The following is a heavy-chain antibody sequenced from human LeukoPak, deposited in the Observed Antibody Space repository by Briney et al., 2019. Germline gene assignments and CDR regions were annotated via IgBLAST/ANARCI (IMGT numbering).Heavy chain of an antibody. CDR1: GFTFSSYA. D-gene: IGHD3-9*01. CDR3: AKDIELRYFDWLSPYFDY. V-gene: IGHV3-23*01. CDR2: ISGSGGST. J-gene: IGHJ4*02. Sequence: GGSLRLSCAASGFTFSSYAMSWVRQAPGKGLEWVSAISGSGGSTYYADSVKGRFTISRDNSKNTLYLQMNSLRAEDTAVYYCAKDIELRYFDWLSPYFDYWGQGTLVTVSS.